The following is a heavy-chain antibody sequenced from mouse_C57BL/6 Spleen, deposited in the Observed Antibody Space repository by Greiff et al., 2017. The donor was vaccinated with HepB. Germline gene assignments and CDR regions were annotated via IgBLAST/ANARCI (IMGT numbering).Heavy chain of an antibody. Sequence: QVQLQQSGAELVKPGASVKLSCKASGYTFTSYWMHWVKQRPGQGLEWIGMIHPNSGSTNYNEKFKSKATLTVDKSSSTAYMQLSSLTSEDSAVYYCARGANWDEGWFAYWGQGTLVTVSA. CDR3: ARGANWDEGWFAY. CDR1: GYTFTSYW. J-gene: IGHJ3*01. CDR2: IHPNSGST. D-gene: IGHD4-1*01. V-gene: IGHV1-64*01.